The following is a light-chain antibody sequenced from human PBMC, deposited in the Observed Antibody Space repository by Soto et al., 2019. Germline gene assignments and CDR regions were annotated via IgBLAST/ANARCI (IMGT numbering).Light chain of an antibody. V-gene: IGLV2-14*01. CDR3: SSYTSSSTLVV. Sequence: QSVLTQPASVSGSPGQSITISCTGTSSDVGGYNYVSWYQQHPGKAPKLMIYDVSNRPSGVSNRFSGSKSGNTAPLTISGLQAEVEADYYFSSYTSSSTLVVFGGGTKLTVL. CDR1: SSDVGGYNY. CDR2: DVS. J-gene: IGLJ2*01.